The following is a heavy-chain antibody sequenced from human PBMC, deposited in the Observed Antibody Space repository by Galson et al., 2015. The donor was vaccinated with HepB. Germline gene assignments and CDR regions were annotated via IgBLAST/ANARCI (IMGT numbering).Heavy chain of an antibody. D-gene: IGHD3-10*01. V-gene: IGHV4-34*01. J-gene: IGHJ1*01. Sequence: SETLSLTCAVYGGSFSGYYWSWIRQPPGKGLEWIGEINHSGSTNYNPSLKSRVTISVDTSKNQFSLKLSSVTAADTAVYYCARGVKGYYGSGSPAYFQHWGQGTLVTVSS. CDR2: INHSGST. CDR3: ARGVKGYYGSGSPAYFQH. CDR1: GGSFSGYY.